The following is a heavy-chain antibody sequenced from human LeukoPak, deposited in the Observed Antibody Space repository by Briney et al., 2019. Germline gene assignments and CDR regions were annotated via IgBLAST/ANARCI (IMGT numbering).Heavy chain of an antibody. V-gene: IGHV3-66*01. CDR1: GFSVSSNY. D-gene: IGHD1-26*01. CDR3: ARVRSGSSRDY. Sequence: GGSLRLSCAASGFSVSSNYMSWVRQAPGKGLEWVSVIYSGGSTYYADSVKGRFSISRDNSKNTLYLQMNSLRDEDTAVYYCARVRSGSSRDYWGQGTLVTVSS. CDR2: IYSGGST. J-gene: IGHJ4*02.